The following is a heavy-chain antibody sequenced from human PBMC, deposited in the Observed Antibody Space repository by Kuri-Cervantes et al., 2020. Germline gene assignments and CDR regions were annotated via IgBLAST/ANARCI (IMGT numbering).Heavy chain of an antibody. V-gene: IGHV4-34*01. CDR2: INHSGST. Sequence: SETLSLTCAVYGGSFSGYYWSWIRQPPGKGLEWNGEINHSGSTNYNPSLKSRVTMSLDTSKNQFSLKLNSVTAADTAVYYCARLLYSGYDDHGGSDYWGQGTLVTVSS. CDR1: GGSFSGYY. CDR3: ARLLYSGYDDHGGSDY. D-gene: IGHD5-12*01. J-gene: IGHJ4*02.